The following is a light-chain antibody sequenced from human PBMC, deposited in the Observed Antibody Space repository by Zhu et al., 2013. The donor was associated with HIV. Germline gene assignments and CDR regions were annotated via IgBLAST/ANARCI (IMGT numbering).Light chain of an antibody. CDR2: WAS. CDR3: QQYYTSPLT. Sequence: IVMTQSPDSLAVSLGERATINCRSSQSVLFTSNNKNYLAWYQQKIGQPPKLLIFWASTRESGVPDRFSGSGSGTDFTLTISSLQAEDVAVYYCQQYYTSPLTFGGGTKVEVK. V-gene: IGKV4-1*01. J-gene: IGKJ4*01. CDR1: QSVLFTSNNKNY.